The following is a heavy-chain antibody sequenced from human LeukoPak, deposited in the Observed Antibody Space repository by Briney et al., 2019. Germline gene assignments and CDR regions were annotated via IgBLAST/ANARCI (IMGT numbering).Heavy chain of an antibody. CDR1: GYTFTGYY. J-gene: IGHJ4*02. Sequence: ASVKVSCKASGYTFTGYYMHWVRQAPGQGLEWMGWINPDSGGTNYAQKFQGRVTMTRDTSSSTAYMELSRLRSDDTGVYYCARDTRGTTIDYWGQGTLVTVSS. V-gene: IGHV1-2*02. CDR3: ARDTRGTTIDY. D-gene: IGHD4-17*01. CDR2: INPDSGGT.